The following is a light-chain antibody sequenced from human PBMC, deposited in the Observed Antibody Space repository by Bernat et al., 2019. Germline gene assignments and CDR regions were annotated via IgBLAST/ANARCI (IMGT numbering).Light chain of an antibody. CDR1: SSDVGSYNL. J-gene: IGLJ3*02. Sequence: QSALTQPASVSWSPGQSITISCTGTSSDVGSYNLVSWYQQHPGKAPKLMIHEVSERPSGVSNRISGSKSGNTASLTISGLQAEDEADYYCCSYAGSNTWVFGGGTKLTVL. CDR3: CSYAGSNTWV. CDR2: EVS. V-gene: IGLV2-23*02.